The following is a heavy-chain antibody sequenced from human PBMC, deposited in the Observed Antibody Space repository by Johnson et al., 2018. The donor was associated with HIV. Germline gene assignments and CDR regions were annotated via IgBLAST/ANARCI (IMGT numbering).Heavy chain of an antibody. D-gene: IGHD1-26*01. Sequence: KGLEWVEVISYDGSNKYYADSVKGRFTISRDNSKNTLYLQMNSLRAEDTAVYYCAREGAWEPPLDAFDIWGQGTMVTVSS. CDR3: AREGAWEPPLDAFDI. V-gene: IGHV3-30*04. J-gene: IGHJ3*02. CDR2: ISYDGSNK.